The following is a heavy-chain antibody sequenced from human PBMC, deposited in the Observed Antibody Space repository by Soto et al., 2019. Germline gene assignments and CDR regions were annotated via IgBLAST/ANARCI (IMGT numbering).Heavy chain of an antibody. Sequence: SVKVSCKASGFTFTSSAVQWVRQARGQGLEWIGWIIVDSGNTNYAQKFQERVTMTTDTSTSTAYMELRSLRSDDTAVYYCARGPSLYYDYIWGSYRSNWFDPWGQG. J-gene: IGHJ5*02. CDR3: ARGPSLYYDYIWGSYRSNWFDP. V-gene: IGHV1-58*01. CDR2: IIVDSGNT. CDR1: GFTFTSSA. D-gene: IGHD3-16*02.